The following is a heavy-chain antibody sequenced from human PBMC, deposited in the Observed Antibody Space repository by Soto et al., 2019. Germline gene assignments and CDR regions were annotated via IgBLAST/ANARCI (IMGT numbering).Heavy chain of an antibody. D-gene: IGHD2-15*01. J-gene: IGHJ4*02. Sequence: GGSLRLSCAASGFTFDDYTMHWVRQAPGKGLEWVSLISWDGGSTYCADSVKGRFTISRDNSKNSLYLQMNSLRTEDTALYYCAKDMEGGCSGGSCYSFNYWGQGTLVTVSS. CDR2: ISWDGGST. CDR1: GFTFDDYT. V-gene: IGHV3-43*01. CDR3: AKDMEGGCSGGSCYSFNY.